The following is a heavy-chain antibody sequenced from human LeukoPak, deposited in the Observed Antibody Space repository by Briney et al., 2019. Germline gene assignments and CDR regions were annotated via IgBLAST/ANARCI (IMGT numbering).Heavy chain of an antibody. V-gene: IGHV3-74*03. CDR1: GFTFSSYW. J-gene: IGHJ1*01. CDR3: YGANAEH. D-gene: IGHD4-23*01. CDR2: TNTDGSST. Sequence: GGSLRLSCAASGFTFSSYWMHWVRQAPGKGLVWVSGTNTDGSSTMCADSVKGRFTIARDNAKNTRYLQMNSLRAEDTAVYYCYGANAEHWGQGTLVTVSS.